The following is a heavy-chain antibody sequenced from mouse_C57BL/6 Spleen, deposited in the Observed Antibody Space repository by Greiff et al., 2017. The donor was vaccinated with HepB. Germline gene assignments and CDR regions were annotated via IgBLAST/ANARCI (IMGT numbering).Heavy chain of an antibody. J-gene: IGHJ1*03. CDR2: INPNNGGT. V-gene: IGHV1-26*01. D-gene: IGHD1-1*01. Sequence: EVQLQQSGPELVKPGASVKISCKASGYTFNDYYMNWVKQSHGKSLEWIGDINPNNGGTSYNQKFKGKATLTVDKSSSTAYMELRSLTSEDSAVYYCAREGGYGSSYGRYFDVWGTGTTFTVSS. CDR3: AREGGYGSSYGRYFDV. CDR1: GYTFNDYY.